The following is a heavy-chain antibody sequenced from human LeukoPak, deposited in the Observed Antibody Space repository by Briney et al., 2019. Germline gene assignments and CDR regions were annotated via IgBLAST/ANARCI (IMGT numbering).Heavy chain of an antibody. CDR2: IYYSGST. J-gene: IGHJ4*02. V-gene: IGHV4-30-4*01. CDR3: ARGRAMVRGVIIFDY. Sequence: SETLSLTCTVSGGSISSGDYYWSWIRQPPGKGLEWIGYIYYSGSTYYNPSLKSRVTISVDTSKNQFSLKLSSVTAADTAVYYCARGRAMVRGVIIFDYWGQGTLVTVSS. CDR1: GGSISSGDYY. D-gene: IGHD3-10*01.